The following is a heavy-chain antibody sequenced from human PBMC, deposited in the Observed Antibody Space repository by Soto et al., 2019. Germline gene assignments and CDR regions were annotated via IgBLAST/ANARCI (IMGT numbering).Heavy chain of an antibody. CDR2: IVFEGGNQ. V-gene: IGHV3-30-3*01. J-gene: IGHJ6*02. D-gene: IGHD3-10*01. Sequence: PGGSLRLSSAASGFTFSNYAMHWVRQAPGEGLQWVSTIVFEGGNQDFTDSVKGRFNVSSDKSKTTLYLLMVSLRPQDTAVYYCATGEGFGSGTWLVTHSYYYGVEAWGLGTTVTVSS. CDR1: GFTFSNYA. CDR3: ATGEGFGSGTWLVTHSYYYGVEA.